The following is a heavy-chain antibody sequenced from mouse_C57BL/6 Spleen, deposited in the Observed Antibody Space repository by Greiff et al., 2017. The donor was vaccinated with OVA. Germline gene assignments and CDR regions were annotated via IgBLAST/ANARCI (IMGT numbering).Heavy chain of an antibody. CDR2: IYPGDGDT. Sequence: LQESGPELVKPGASVKISCKASGYAFSSSWMNWVKQRPGKGLEWIGRIYPGDGDTNYNGKFKGKATLTADKSSSTAYMQLSSLTSEDSAVYFCARGDWSFDYWGQGTTLTVSS. CDR3: ARGDWSFDY. J-gene: IGHJ2*01. D-gene: IGHD3-3*01. V-gene: IGHV1-82*01. CDR1: GYAFSSSW.